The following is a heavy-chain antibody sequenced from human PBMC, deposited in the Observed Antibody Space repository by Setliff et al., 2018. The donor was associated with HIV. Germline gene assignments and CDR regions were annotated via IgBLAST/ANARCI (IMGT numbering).Heavy chain of an antibody. CDR2: IHSSGSA. J-gene: IGHJ4*02. CDR3: ARELEYSSGWFLVDY. D-gene: IGHD6-19*01. V-gene: IGHV4-4*07. CDR1: GDSINNYY. Sequence: SETLSLTCTVSGDSINNYYWNWIRQPAGKGLECIGRIHSSGSANYSPSLESRVTMSIDTSKSQFSLRLTSVTAADTAVYYCARELEYSSGWFLVDYWGQGARVTVSS.